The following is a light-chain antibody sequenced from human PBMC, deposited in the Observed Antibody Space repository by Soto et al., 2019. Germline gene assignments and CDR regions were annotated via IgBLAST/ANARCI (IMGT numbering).Light chain of an antibody. CDR3: QHYVDSPWA. V-gene: IGKV3-20*01. Sequence: EIVLTQSPDTLSLSPGERATLSCRASQRVGGNYLAWFQQKPGQAPRLLIYGASSRATGIPGRFSGSGSGKDFTLTINSLEPEDFAVYNCQHYVDSPWAFGHGTKVEIK. J-gene: IGKJ1*01. CDR2: GAS. CDR1: QRVGGNY.